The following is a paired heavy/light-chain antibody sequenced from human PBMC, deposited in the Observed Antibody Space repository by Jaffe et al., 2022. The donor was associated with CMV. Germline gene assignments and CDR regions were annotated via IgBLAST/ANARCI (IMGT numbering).Heavy chain of an antibody. CDR3: ARLPLPISGWYGAFDI. J-gene: IGHJ3*02. V-gene: IGHV4-59*08. CDR1: GGSLGIYY. CDR2: IYYTGST. Sequence: QVQLQESGPGLVKPSETLSLTCTVSGGSLGIYYWSWIRQSPGKGLEWIGHIYYTGSTNYNPSLKSRVTISVDTSKNHFSLKLNSVTAADTAVYYCARLPLPISGWYGAFDIWGQGTMVTVSS. D-gene: IGHD6-19*01.
Light chain of an antibody. V-gene: IGKV1-9*01. J-gene: IGKJ2*01. CDR1: QGIRSY. Sequence: IQLTQSPSSLSASIGDRVTITCRASQGIRSYLAWYQQKPGKAPKLLIYAASNLQSGVPSRFSGNGSGTDFTLTISSLQPEDFATYYCQQLNVDLYTFGQGTKLEIK. CDR2: AAS. CDR3: QQLNVDLYT.